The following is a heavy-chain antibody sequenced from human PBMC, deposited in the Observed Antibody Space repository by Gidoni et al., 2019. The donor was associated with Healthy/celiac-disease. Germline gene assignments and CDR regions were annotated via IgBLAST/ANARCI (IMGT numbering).Heavy chain of an antibody. V-gene: IGHV2-26*01. D-gene: IGHD5-12*01. CDR1: GFSLSNARMG. J-gene: IGHJ4*02. CDR3: ARIRREMATIALAY. Sequence: QVTLKESGPVLVKPTETLTLTCTVSGFSLSNARMGVSWIRQPPGKALEWLAHIFSNDEKSYSTSLKSRLTISKDTSKSQVVLTMTIMDPVDTATYYCARIRREMATIALAYWGQGTLVTVSS. CDR2: IFSNDEK.